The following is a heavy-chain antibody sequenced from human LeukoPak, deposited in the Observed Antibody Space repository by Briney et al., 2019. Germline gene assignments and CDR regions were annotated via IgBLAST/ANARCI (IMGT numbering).Heavy chain of an antibody. V-gene: IGHV4-59*08. CDR3: ARHLDYYGSGSYEY. J-gene: IGHJ4*02. CDR1: GGSISPYH. CDR2: ISYSGST. Sequence: SETLSLTCAVSGGSISPYHWTWIRQPPGKGLEWIGYISYSGSTNYNPSLKSRVTISIDTPKSQFSLKLSSVTAADTAVYYCARHLDYYGSGSYEYWGQGTLVTVSS. D-gene: IGHD3-10*01.